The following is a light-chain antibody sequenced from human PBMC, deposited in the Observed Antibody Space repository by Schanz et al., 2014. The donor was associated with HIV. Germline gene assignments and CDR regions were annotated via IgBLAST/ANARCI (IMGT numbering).Light chain of an antibody. J-gene: IGKJ4*01. V-gene: IGKV3D-20*02. CDR2: RAS. CDR3: RQRSNWPGLT. CDR1: QSVSSSY. Sequence: EVVMTQSPATLSLSPGERATLSCRASQSVSSSYLAWYQQKPGQAPRLLIYRASTRATGIPARFSGSGSGTDFTLTISSLEPEDFAVYYCRQRSNWPGLTFGGGTKVEIK.